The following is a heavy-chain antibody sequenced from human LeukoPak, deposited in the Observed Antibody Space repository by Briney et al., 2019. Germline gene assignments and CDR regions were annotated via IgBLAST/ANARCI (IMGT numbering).Heavy chain of an antibody. D-gene: IGHD2-15*01. Sequence: GGSLSLSCAASGFTFSSYWMSWLRQAPGKGLEWVVNINNDGSEKYYVDSVKGRFTISRDYARNSLYLQMNSLRAEDTAVYYCARRYCSGGSCYSVDYWGQGTLVTVSS. J-gene: IGHJ4*02. CDR1: GFTFSSYW. CDR2: INNDGSEK. V-gene: IGHV3-7*01. CDR3: ARRYCSGGSCYSVDY.